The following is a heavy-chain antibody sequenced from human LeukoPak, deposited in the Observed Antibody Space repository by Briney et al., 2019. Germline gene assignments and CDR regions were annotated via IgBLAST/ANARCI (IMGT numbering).Heavy chain of an antibody. J-gene: IGHJ4*02. CDR3: ARHMLLGDFWSGYYRLGYFDY. CDR1: GFALRSYT. V-gene: IGHV3-21*01. D-gene: IGHD3-3*01. CDR2: ISSTSAYI. Sequence: GGSLRLSCAASGFALRSYTVTWVRQAPGKGLEWVSSISSTSAYIYYAESVKGRFSISRDNVDNVVHLQMSSLTNEDTAVYYCARHMLLGDFWSGYYRLGYFDYWGQGTLVTVSS.